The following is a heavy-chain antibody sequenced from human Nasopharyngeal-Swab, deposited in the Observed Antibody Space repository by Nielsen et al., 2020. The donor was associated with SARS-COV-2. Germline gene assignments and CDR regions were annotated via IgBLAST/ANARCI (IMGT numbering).Heavy chain of an antibody. J-gene: IGHJ3*02. CDR3: ATDLYDHDGTVYYLNTFHI. D-gene: IGHD3-9*01. V-gene: IGHV1-24*01. CDR1: GYSVNELS. CDR2: IDPADGKT. Sequence: ASVKVSCKVSGYSVNELSMHWVREAPGKGLEWMGGIDPADGKTVYAQTFKGRVTMTEDTSTDTFYLDLSGLRSEDTAVYYCATDLYDHDGTVYYLNTFHIWGQGTMVTVSS.